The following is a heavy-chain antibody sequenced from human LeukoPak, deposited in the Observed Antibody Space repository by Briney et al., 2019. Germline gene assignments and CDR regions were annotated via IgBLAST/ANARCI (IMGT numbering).Heavy chain of an antibody. J-gene: IGHJ4*02. Sequence: GGSLRLSCAASGFTFSSYGMHWVRQAPGKGLEWVAVISYDGSNKYYADSVKGRFTISRDNSKNTLYLQMHSLRAEDTAVYYCAKDSYDNSIWGQGTLVTVSS. CDR3: AKDSYDNSI. CDR1: GFTFSSYG. CDR2: ISYDGSNK. V-gene: IGHV3-30*18. D-gene: IGHD3-22*01.